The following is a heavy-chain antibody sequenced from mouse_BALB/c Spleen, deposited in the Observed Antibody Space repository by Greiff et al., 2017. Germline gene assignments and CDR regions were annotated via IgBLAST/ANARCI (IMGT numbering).Heavy chain of an antibody. V-gene: IGHV3-8*02. CDR3: ASGGYGNYPYAMDY. D-gene: IGHD2-1*01. J-gene: IGHJ4*01. Sequence: EVQRVESGPSLVKPSQTLSLTCSVTGDSITSGYWNWIRKFPGNKLEYMGYISYSGSTYYNPSLKSRISITRDTSKNQYYLQLNSVTTEDTATYYCASGGYGNYPYAMDYWGQGTSVTVSS. CDR1: GDSITSGY. CDR2: ISYSGST.